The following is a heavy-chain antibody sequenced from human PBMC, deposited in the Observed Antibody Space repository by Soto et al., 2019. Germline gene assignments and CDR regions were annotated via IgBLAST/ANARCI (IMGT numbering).Heavy chain of an antibody. CDR2: INAGNGNT. J-gene: IGHJ4*02. CDR3: ARDGGTMMAPDY. CDR1: GYTFTSYA. Sequence: ASVKVSFKASGYTFTSYAMHWVRRAPGQRLEWMGWINAGNGNTKYSQKFQGRVTITRDTSASTAYMELSSLRSEDTAVYYCARDGGTMMAPDYWGQGTLVTVSS. D-gene: IGHD3-22*01. V-gene: IGHV1-3*01.